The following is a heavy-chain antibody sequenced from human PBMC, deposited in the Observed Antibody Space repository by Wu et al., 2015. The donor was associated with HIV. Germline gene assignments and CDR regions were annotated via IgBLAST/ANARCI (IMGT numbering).Heavy chain of an antibody. Sequence: QVQLVQSGAEMKKPGASVKVSCKASGYTFTSYGFSWVRQAPGQGLEWMGWIAAYNGDTKYAQKFQGRVTMTTETLMRTAYMELRSLRSDDTATYYCVKRDYCHDDSCNNWDFQHWGQGTLIVVSA. J-gene: IGHJ1*01. CDR3: VKRDYCHDDSCNNWDFQH. CDR1: GYTFTSYG. D-gene: IGHD2/OR15-2a*01. CDR2: IAAYNGDT. V-gene: IGHV1-18*04.